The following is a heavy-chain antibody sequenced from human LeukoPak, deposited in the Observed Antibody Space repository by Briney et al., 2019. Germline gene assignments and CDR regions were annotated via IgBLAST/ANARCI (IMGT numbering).Heavy chain of an antibody. V-gene: IGHV3-74*01. CDR1: GFTLSTYW. CDR2: INSDRSST. CDR3: ARGARFDIFDI. J-gene: IGHJ3*02. Sequence: GGSLRLSCAASGFTLSTYWMHWVRQVPGRGLVWVSRINSDRSSTSYADSLKGRFTISRDNAKNTLYLQMNSLRAEDTTVYYCARGARFDIFDIWGQGTMVSVSS. D-gene: IGHD2-15*01.